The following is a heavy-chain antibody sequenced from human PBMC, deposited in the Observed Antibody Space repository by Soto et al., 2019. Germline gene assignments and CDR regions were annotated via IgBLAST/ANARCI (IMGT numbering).Heavy chain of an antibody. J-gene: IGHJ3*02. CDR3: ARSMGIVDAFDI. CDR2: INAGNGNT. D-gene: IGHD2-21*01. V-gene: IGHV1-3*01. Sequence: ASVKVSCKASGYTFTSYAMHWVRQAPGQRLEWIGWINAGNGNTKYSQKLQGRVTITRDTSASTAYMELSSLRSEDTAVYYCARSMGIVDAFDIWGQGTMVTVSS. CDR1: GYTFTSYA.